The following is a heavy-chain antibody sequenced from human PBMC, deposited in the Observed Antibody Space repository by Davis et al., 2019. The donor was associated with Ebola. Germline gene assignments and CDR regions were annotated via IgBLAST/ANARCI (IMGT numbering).Heavy chain of an antibody. CDR2: ISSSSSYI. J-gene: IGHJ4*02. Sequence: PGGSLRLSCAASAFTFSNTWMNWVRQATGKGLEWVSSISSSSSYIYYADSVKGRFTIARDNAKNSLYLQMNSLRAEDTAVYYCASGNWGSADGGYWGQGTLVTVSS. CDR3: ASGNWGSADGGY. D-gene: IGHD7-27*01. CDR1: AFTFSNTW. V-gene: IGHV3-21*01.